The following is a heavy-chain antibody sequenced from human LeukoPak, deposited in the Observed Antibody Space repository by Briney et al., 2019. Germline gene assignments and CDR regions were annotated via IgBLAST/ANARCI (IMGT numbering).Heavy chain of an antibody. J-gene: IGHJ6*02. CDR3: ARVYGGENAPSEYCTNGVCYYYFGMDV. CDR1: GGSISTYY. Sequence: SETLALTCTVSGGSISTYYWSWIRQPPGKGLEWTGLISNSGHTNYNPSLKSRVTISVDTSKNQFSLNLSSVTAAGTAVYYCARVYGGENAPSEYCTNGVCYYYFGMDVWGQGTTVTVSS. CDR2: ISNSGHT. V-gene: IGHV4-59*01. D-gene: IGHD2-8*01.